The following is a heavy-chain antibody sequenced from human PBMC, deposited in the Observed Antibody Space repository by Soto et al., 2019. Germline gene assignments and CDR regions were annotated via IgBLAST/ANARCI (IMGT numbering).Heavy chain of an antibody. CDR2: IIPIFGTA. V-gene: IGHV1-69*06. D-gene: IGHD5-18*01. CDR3: ARGHKAMAPFDY. CDR1: GATFSSYA. Sequence: GSRFKSSFKASGATFSSYAISWVREAPGQGLEWMGGIIPIFGTANYAQKFQGRVTITADKSTSTAYMELSSLRSEDTAVYYCARGHKAMAPFDYWGQGTMVTVSS. J-gene: IGHJ4*02.